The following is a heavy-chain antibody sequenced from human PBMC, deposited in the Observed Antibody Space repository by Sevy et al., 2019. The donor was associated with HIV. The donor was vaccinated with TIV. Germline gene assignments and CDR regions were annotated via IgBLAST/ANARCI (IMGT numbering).Heavy chain of an antibody. CDR3: ARSFDSEGAFDV. CDR1: GGTLSGYA. CDR2: IIPIFGTA. V-gene: IGHV1-69*13. J-gene: IGHJ3*01. Sequence: ASVKVSCKASGGTLSGYAINWVRQAPGQGLEWMGGIIPIFGTANYAQKFQGRVTTTADESTSTAYMELSSLRSEDTAVYYCARSFDSEGAFDVWGQGTMVTVSS.